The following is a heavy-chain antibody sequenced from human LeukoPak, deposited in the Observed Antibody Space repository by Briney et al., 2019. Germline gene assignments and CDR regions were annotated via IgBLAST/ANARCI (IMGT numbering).Heavy chain of an antibody. CDR2: INHSGST. D-gene: IGHD3-3*01. Sequence: SETLSLTCTVSGGSISSSNYYWSWIRQPPGKGLEWIGEINHSGSTNYNPSLKSRVTISVDTSKNQFSLKLSSVTAADTAVYYCARSLPFWSGYYHYFDYWGQGTLVTVSS. J-gene: IGHJ4*02. V-gene: IGHV4-39*07. CDR3: ARSLPFWSGYYHYFDY. CDR1: GGSISSSNYY.